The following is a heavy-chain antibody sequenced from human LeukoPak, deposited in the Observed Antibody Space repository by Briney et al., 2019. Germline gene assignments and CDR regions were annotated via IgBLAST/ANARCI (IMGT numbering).Heavy chain of an antibody. Sequence: ASVKVSCKASGYTLTSYGVSWVRQAPGQGLEWMGWISAYNGNTYYAQKLQGRVTMTTDTSTSTAYMELSSLRSEDTAVYYCATGGRGIAAAGPFDYWGQGTLVTVSS. CDR3: ATGGRGIAAAGPFDY. CDR2: ISAYNGNT. CDR1: GYTLTSYG. J-gene: IGHJ4*02. D-gene: IGHD6-13*01. V-gene: IGHV1-18*01.